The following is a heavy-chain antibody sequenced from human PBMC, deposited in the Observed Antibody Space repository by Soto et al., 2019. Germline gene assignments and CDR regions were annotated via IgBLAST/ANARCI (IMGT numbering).Heavy chain of an antibody. Sequence: PGGSLRLSCAASGFTFNNYALSWARQAPGKGLQWVSRINNGGENISHADSAKGPFTSSRDKSKSTVYLQMNSLRSEDTAVYYCAKTFLARYCSSSICYDPADYFDYWGQGTLVTISS. CDR2: INNGGENI. V-gene: IGHV3-23*01. CDR3: AKTFLARYCSSSICYDPADYFDY. D-gene: IGHD2-2*01. CDR1: GFTFNNYA. J-gene: IGHJ4*02.